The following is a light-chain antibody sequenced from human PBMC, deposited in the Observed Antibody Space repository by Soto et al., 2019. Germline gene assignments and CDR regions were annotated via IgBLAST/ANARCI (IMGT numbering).Light chain of an antibody. CDR2: EVS. Sequence: QSALTQPASVSGSPGQSITISCTGTMSDVGTYNYVSWYQHHPGKAPKLMIYEVSNRPSGVSNRFSGSKSGNTASLTISGLQAEDEADYYCSSYTSSTTYVFGTGTKLTVL. CDR1: MSDVGTYNY. J-gene: IGLJ1*01. CDR3: SSYTSSTTYV. V-gene: IGLV2-14*01.